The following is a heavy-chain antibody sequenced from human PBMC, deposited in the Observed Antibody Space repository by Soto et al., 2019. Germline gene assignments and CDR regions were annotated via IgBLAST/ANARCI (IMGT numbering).Heavy chain of an antibody. D-gene: IGHD6-6*01. CDR2: ITSSDYI. J-gene: IGHJ5*02. CDR3: ARETEYSNGWTNWFDP. CDR1: GFSFSYYT. Sequence: EVQLVESGGGLVKPGGFLRLSCAGSGFSFSYYTMNWVRQAPGKGLEWVSSITSSDYISYADSVKGRLTISRDNAKNSLFLQMNSLRADDTAVYYCARETEYSNGWTNWFDPWGQGTLVTVSS. V-gene: IGHV3-21*01.